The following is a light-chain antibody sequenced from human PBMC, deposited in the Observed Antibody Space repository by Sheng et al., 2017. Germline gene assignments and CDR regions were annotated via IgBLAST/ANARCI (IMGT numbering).Light chain of an antibody. Sequence: SYVLTQAPSLSVAPGKTASITCGGSNIGSKSVHWYQQRPGQAPVVVVYNDRDRPSEIPERFSGSNSGDTATLTISRVEAGDEADYYCQVWDGGSDYVFGTGTKVTVL. V-gene: IGLV3-21*03. CDR1: NIGSKS. CDR3: QVWDGGSDYV. J-gene: IGLJ1*01. CDR2: NDR.